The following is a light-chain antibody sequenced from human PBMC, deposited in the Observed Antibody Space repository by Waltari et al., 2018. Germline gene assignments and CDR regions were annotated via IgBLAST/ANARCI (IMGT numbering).Light chain of an antibody. CDR3: CSYAGSYTWV. CDR1: SGDVGANNY. Sequence: QSALTQPRSVSGSPGQSVTISCAGTSGDVGANNYVSWYQHHPGKAPKVVIYDVARRPPGGPYLFTGSRFGNTASLTISGLQADDEADYYCCSYAGSYTWVFGGGTRLTVL. V-gene: IGLV2-11*01. J-gene: IGLJ3*02. CDR2: DVA.